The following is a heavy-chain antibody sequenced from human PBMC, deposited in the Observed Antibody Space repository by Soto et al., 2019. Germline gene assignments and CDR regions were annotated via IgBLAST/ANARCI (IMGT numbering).Heavy chain of an antibody. D-gene: IGHD3-22*01. CDR1: GFTFSSYG. CDR3: AKDREVRRLYYYDSSGSFFDY. Sequence: PGGSLRLSCAASGFTFSSYGMHWVRQAPGKGLEWVAVISYDGSNKYYADSVKGRFTISRDNSKNTLYLQMNSLRAEDTAVYYCAKDREVRRLYYYDSSGSFFDYWGQGTLVTVSS. V-gene: IGHV3-30*18. J-gene: IGHJ4*02. CDR2: ISYDGSNK.